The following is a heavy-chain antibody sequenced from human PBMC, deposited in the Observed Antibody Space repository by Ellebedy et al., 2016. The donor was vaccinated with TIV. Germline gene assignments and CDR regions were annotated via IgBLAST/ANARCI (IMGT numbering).Heavy chain of an antibody. CDR1: SGSMSSYY. CDR2: IYHNGGT. J-gene: IGHJ3*02. Sequence: SETLSLTCSVSSGSMSSYYWSWIRQPPGKGLEWVGYIYHNGGTNYSPSLKSRLTISVDTSRNQFSLKLSSVTAADTAVYYCARSSAVPGDYDAFDIWGQGTLVTVSS. V-gene: IGHV4-59*08. CDR3: ARSSAVPGDYDAFDI. D-gene: IGHD2-2*01.